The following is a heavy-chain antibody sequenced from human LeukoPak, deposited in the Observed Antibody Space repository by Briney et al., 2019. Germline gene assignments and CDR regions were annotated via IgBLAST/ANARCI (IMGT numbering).Heavy chain of an antibody. V-gene: IGHV3-21*01. CDR3: ARDFPPSVITTGYYYYGMDV. CDR1: GFTFSSYS. D-gene: IGHD3-22*01. Sequence: PGGSLRLSCAASGFTFSSYSMNWVRQAPGKGLEWVSSISSSSSYIYYADSVKGRFIISRDNAKNSLYLQMNSLGAEDTAVYYCARDFPPSVITTGYYYYGMDVWGQGTTVTVSS. J-gene: IGHJ6*02. CDR2: ISSSSSYI.